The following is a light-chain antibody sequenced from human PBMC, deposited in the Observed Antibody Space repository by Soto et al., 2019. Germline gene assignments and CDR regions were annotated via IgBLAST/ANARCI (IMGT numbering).Light chain of an antibody. CDR2: RNN. CDR3: SAWYDSLSGVV. J-gene: IGLJ2*01. V-gene: IGLV1-47*01. Sequence: QSVLTQPPSASGTPGQRVTISCSGSSSNIGSNYVYWYQQLPGTAPKLLIYRNNQRPSGVPARFSGSKSGASASLAISGRLSAEEDDYYCSAWYDSLSGVVFGGGTKLTVL. CDR1: SSNIGSNY.